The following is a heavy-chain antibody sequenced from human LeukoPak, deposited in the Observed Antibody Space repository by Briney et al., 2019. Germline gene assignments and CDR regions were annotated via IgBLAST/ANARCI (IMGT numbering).Heavy chain of an antibody. CDR1: GGSISRGGYS. J-gene: IGHJ2*01. CDR2: IYYSGST. Sequence: PSETLSLTCAVSGGSISRGGYSWSWIRQPPGKGLEWIGYIYYSGSTYYNPSLKSRVTISVDTSKNQFSLKLSSVTAADTAVYYCAREGWELFSWYFDLWGRGTLVTVSS. CDR3: AREGWELFSWYFDL. D-gene: IGHD1-26*01. V-gene: IGHV4-30-4*07.